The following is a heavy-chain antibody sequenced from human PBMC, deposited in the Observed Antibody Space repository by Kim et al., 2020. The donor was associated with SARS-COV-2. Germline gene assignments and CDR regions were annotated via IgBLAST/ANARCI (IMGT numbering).Heavy chain of an antibody. CDR1: GFTFGDYA. CDR2: IRSKTFGGTT. V-gene: IGHV3-49*04. D-gene: IGHD1-26*01. CDR3: TSDRREYGMDV. J-gene: IGHJ6*02. Sequence: GGSLRLSCTASGFTFGDYARSWVRQAPGKGLVWVGFIRSKTFGGTTQYAASVKGRFSISRDDSKSIAYLQMNSLKTEDTAVYYCTSDRREYGMDVWGQGT.